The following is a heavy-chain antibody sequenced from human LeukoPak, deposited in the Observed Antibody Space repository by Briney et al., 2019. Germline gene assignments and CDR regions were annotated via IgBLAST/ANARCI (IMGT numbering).Heavy chain of an antibody. V-gene: IGHV3-7*01. J-gene: IGHJ6*03. CDR3: ARTPGQLRYFDWLLSNYYYMDV. D-gene: IGHD3-9*01. CDR1: GFPFSSYG. CDR2: IKQDGSEK. Sequence: PGGSLRLSCAASGFPFSSYGMAWVRQAPGKGLEWVANIKQDGSEKYYVDSVKGRFTISRDNAKNSLYLQMNSLRAEDTAVYYCARTPGQLRYFDWLLSNYYYMDVWGKGTTVTVSS.